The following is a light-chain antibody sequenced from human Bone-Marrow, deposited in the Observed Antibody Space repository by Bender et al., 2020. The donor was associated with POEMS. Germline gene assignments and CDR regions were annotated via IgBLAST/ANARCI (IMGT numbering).Light chain of an antibody. CDR3: AVWDDSLNGWV. V-gene: IGLV1-44*01. CDR2: SSH. J-gene: IGLJ3*02. Sequence: QSVLTQPPSASGTPGQRVTISCSGGSSNIGAHAVNWYQHLPGTAPKLLIYSSHRRPSEVPDRFSCSRSGASASLAVYGIQSKDETDYYCAVWDDSLNGWVFGGGTNLTVL. CDR1: SSNIGAHA.